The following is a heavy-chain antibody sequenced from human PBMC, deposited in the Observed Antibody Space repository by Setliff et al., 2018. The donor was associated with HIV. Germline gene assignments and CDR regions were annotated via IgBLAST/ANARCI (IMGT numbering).Heavy chain of an antibody. J-gene: IGHJ3*02. CDR2: IDPSGGST. D-gene: IGHD3-10*01. CDR3: AGIRGGDAFDI. CDR1: GYTFTNYF. V-gene: IGHV1-46*01. Sequence: ASVKVSCKASGYTFTNYFMHWVRQAPGQGLEWMGIIDPSGGSTTYAQKFQGRLTMTRDTSTSTVFMDLSSLRSEDTAVYYCAGIRGGDAFDIWGQGTMVTVSS.